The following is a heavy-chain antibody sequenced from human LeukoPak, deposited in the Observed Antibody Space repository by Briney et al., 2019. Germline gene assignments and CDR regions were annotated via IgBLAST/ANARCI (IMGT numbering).Heavy chain of an antibody. CDR1: GGSISSGSYD. Sequence: SQTLSLTCTVSGGSISSGSYDWYWIRQPAGKGLEWIGRIYTSGSINYNTSLKSRVTISVDTSKNQFSLKLTSVPAADTAVYYCTKGRGIWGQGTLVTVSS. D-gene: IGHD3-10*01. J-gene: IGHJ4*02. CDR3: TKGRGI. CDR2: IYTSGSI. V-gene: IGHV4-61*02.